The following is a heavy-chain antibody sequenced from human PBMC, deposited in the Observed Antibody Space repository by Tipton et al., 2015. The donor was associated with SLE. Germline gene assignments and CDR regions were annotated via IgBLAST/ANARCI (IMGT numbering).Heavy chain of an antibody. V-gene: IGHV3-23*01. J-gene: IGHJ4*02. D-gene: IGHD6-19*01. CDR1: GFTFSSYA. CDR3: ARAGSGSGWFTYFDY. CDR2: ISGSGGST. Sequence: SLRLSCAASGFTFSSYAMSWVRQAPGKGLEWVSAISGSGGSTYYADSVKGRFTISRDNAKNSLYLQMNSLRAEDTAVYYCARAGSGSGWFTYFDYWGQGTLVTVSS.